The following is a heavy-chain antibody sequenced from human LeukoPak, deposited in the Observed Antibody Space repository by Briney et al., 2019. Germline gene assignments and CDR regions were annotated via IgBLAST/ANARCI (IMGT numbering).Heavy chain of an antibody. CDR2: ISADGANT. D-gene: IGHD3-22*01. J-gene: IGHJ3*02. CDR1: AFTFSSHA. Sequence: GGSLRLSCAASAFTFSSHAMGWVRQTPGKRLEWVSGISADGANTLYADSVKGRFTISRDNSKNTLYLQMNSLRAEDTAVYYCAKYYDSSGYYYDAFDIWGQGTMVTVSS. CDR3: AKYYDSSGYYYDAFDI. V-gene: IGHV3-23*01.